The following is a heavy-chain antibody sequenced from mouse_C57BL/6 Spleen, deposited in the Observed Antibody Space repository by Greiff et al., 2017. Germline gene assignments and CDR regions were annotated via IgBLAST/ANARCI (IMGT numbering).Heavy chain of an antibody. CDR1: GFTFSNYW. D-gene: IGHD1-1*01. CDR3: TGSITTVADY. Sequence: LQQSGGGLVQPGGSMKLSCVASGFTFSNYWMNWVRQSPEKGLEWVAQIRLKSDNYATHYAEAVKGRFTISRDDSKSSVYLQMHNLRAEDTGIYYCTGSITTVADYWGQGTTLTVSS. J-gene: IGHJ2*01. V-gene: IGHV6-3*01. CDR2: IRLKSDNYAT.